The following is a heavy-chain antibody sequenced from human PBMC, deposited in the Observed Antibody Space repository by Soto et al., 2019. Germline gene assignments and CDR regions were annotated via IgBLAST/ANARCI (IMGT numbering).Heavy chain of an antibody. CDR2: IFYSGST. CDR1: GGSISSSSYY. CDR3: ARDLANYDILTGYYFYGMDV. Sequence: PPETLSLTCTVSGGSISSSSYYWGWIRQPPGKGLEWIGSIFYSGSTYYNPSLTSRVTISVDTSKNQFSLKLSSVTAADTAVYYCARDLANYDILTGYYFYGMDVWGQGTTVTVSS. D-gene: IGHD3-9*01. J-gene: IGHJ6*02. V-gene: IGHV4-39*07.